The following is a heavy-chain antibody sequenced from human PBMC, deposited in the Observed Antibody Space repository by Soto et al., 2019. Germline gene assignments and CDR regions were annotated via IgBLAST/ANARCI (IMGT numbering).Heavy chain of an antibody. J-gene: IGHJ4*02. CDR3: ARRYGSAIDY. CDR2: IYYSGST. CDR1: GGSTSSGGYY. V-gene: IGHV4-61*08. Sequence: PSETLSLTCTVSGGSTSSGGYYWSWIRQPPGKGLEWIGYIYYSGSTNCNPSLKSRVTISVDTSKNQFSLKLSSVTAADTAVYYCARRYGSAIDYWGQGTLVTVS. D-gene: IGHD1-26*01.